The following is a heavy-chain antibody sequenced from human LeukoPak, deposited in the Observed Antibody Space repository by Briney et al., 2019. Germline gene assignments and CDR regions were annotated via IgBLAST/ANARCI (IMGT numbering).Heavy chain of an antibody. CDR3: ARTRSITIFGVVIGGHFDY. V-gene: IGHV4-59*08. D-gene: IGHD3-3*01. CDR1: GDSISSYY. Sequence: SETLSLTCTVSGDSISSYYWSWIRQPPGKGLEWIGYIYYSGSTNYNPSLKSRVTISVDTSKNQFSLKLSSVTAADTAVYYCARTRSITIFGVVIGGHFDYWGQGTLVTVSS. CDR2: IYYSGST. J-gene: IGHJ4*02.